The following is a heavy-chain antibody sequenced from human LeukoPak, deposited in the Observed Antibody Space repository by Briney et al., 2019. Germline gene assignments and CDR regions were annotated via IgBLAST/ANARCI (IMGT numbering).Heavy chain of an antibody. V-gene: IGHV3-49*04. Sequence: GGSLRLSCTASGFTFGDYAMSWVRQAPGKGREWEGFIRSEAYGGTTEYAASVKGRFTISRDDSKSIAYLQMNSLKTEDTAVYYCTRDRTGYSYGYGSTSAFDYWGQGTLVTVSS. CDR2: IRSEAYGGTT. CDR3: TRDRTGYSYGYGSTSAFDY. CDR1: GFTFGDYA. D-gene: IGHD5-18*01. J-gene: IGHJ4*02.